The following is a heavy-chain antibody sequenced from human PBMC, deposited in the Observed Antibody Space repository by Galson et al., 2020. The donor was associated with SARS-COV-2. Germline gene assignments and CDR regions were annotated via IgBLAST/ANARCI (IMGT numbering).Heavy chain of an antibody. CDR3: ARRYSYGSGSYFWFDP. D-gene: IGHD3-10*01. CDR1: GDSITTYY. V-gene: IGHV4-59*01. Sequence: SETLSLTCTVSGDSITTYYCSWIRQPPGQGLDWHGYIYYSGGTSYNPSLNSRVTISIDTSKTQFSLRLTSVTAADTAVYYCARRYSYGSGSYFWFDPWGQGTLVAVSS. CDR2: IYYSGGT. J-gene: IGHJ5*02.